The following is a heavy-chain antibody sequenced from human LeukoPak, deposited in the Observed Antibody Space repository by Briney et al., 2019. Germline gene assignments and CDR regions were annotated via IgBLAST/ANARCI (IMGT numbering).Heavy chain of an antibody. CDR3: ARGGNIGYDYNAFDI. CDR2: ITRSGTTI. V-gene: IGHV3-48*03. Sequence: GGSLRLSCAASGFTFSTHEMNWVRQAPGKRLEWVSCITRSGTTIYHAHSVKGRFTISRDNAKNSLYLQMNSLRDEDTAVYYCARGGNIGYDYNAFDIWGQGAMVTVSS. D-gene: IGHD3-22*01. J-gene: IGHJ3*02. CDR1: GFTFSTHE.